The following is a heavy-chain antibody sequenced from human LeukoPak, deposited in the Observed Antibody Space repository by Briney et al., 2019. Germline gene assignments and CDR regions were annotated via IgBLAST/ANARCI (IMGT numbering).Heavy chain of an antibody. CDR1: GFTFSSYG. Sequence: PGGSLRLSCAASGFTFSSYGMHWVRQAPGKGLEWVAVTSYDGSNKYYADSVKGRFTISRDNSKNTLYLQMNSLRAEDTAVYYCAKDRDWYYFDYWGQGTLVIVSS. D-gene: IGHD5-24*01. V-gene: IGHV3-30*18. J-gene: IGHJ4*02. CDR3: AKDRDWYYFDY. CDR2: TSYDGSNK.